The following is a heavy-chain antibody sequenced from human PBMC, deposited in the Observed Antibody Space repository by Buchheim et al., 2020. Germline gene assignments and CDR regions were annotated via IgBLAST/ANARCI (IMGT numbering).Heavy chain of an antibody. V-gene: IGHV3-11*06. CDR3: ARGYSSSWRDNMDV. J-gene: IGHJ6*02. CDR1: GFTFSDYY. CDR2: ISSSTTYT. D-gene: IGHD6-13*01. Sequence: QVQLVESGGGLVKPGGSLRLSCAASGFTFSDYYMTWIRQAPGKGLEWVSFISSSTTYTNYADSVTGRFTISRDNAKNSLYLQMNSLRAEDTALYYCARGYSSSWRDNMDVWGQGTT.